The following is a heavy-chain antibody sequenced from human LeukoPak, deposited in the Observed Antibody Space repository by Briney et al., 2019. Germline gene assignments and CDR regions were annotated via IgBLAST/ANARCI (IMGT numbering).Heavy chain of an antibody. D-gene: IGHD3-3*01. Sequence: GGSLRLSYAASGFTFSSYSMNWVRQAPGKGLEWVSSISSSSSYIYYADSVKGRFTISRDNAKNSLYLQMNSLRAEDTAVYYCARDPITIFGVAGFDPWGQGTLVTVSS. J-gene: IGHJ5*02. CDR1: GFTFSSYS. CDR2: ISSSSSYI. CDR3: ARDPITIFGVAGFDP. V-gene: IGHV3-21*01.